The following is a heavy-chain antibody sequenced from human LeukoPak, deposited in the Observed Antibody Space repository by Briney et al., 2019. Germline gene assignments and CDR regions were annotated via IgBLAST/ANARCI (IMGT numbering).Heavy chain of an antibody. V-gene: IGHV4-39*01. CDR1: GGSISSTSYY. J-gene: IGHJ4*02. D-gene: IGHD3-9*01. Sequence: SGTLSLTCTVSGGSISSTSYYWSWIRQSPGKGLEWLGTIYYSGSTFYNPSLKSRVTISVDTAKNQFSLRLSSVTAADTAVYYCARDRYFDWLSLDYWGQGTLVTVSS. CDR3: ARDRYFDWLSLDY. CDR2: IYYSGST.